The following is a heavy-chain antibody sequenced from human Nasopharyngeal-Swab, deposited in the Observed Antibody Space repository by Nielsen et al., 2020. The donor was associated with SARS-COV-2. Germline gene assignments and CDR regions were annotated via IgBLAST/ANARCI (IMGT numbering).Heavy chain of an antibody. CDR1: GGTFSSYA. CDR3: ARDYRRYYDILTGCYKGTYYYYYYMDV. CDR2: IIPIFGTA. J-gene: IGHJ6*03. Sequence: SVKVSCKASGGTFSSYATSWVRQAPGQGLEWMGGIIPIFGTANYAQKFQGRVTITADKSTSTAYMELSSLRSEDTAVYYCARDYRRYYDILTGCYKGTYYYYYYMDVWGKGTTVTVSS. V-gene: IGHV1-69*06. D-gene: IGHD3-9*01.